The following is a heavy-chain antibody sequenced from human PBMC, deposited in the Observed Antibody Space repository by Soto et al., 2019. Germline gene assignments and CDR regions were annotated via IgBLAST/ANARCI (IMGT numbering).Heavy chain of an antibody. Sequence: PGGSLRLSCVASGFTFNSYWMHWVRQAPGKGIVWVSRIDSDGSNTRYADSVKGRFTISRDTARNTLYLQMNSLRAEDTAVYYCVRDRFTSGWSSWFDSWGQGALVTVSS. CDR3: VRDRFTSGWSSWFDS. V-gene: IGHV3-74*01. J-gene: IGHJ5*01. CDR1: GFTFNSYW. D-gene: IGHD6-19*01. CDR2: IDSDGSNT.